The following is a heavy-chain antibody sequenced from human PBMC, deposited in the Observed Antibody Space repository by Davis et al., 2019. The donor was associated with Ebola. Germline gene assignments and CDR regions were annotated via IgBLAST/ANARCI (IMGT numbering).Heavy chain of an antibody. CDR1: GFTFSGSA. V-gene: IGHV3-73*01. Sequence: GGSLRLSCAASGFTFSGSAMHWVRQASGKGLEWVGRIRSKANSYATAYAASVKGRFTISRDDSKNTAYLQMNSLKTEDTGLYYCTKGSGTYDWGQGTLVTVSP. J-gene: IGHJ4*02. CDR3: TKGSGTYD. D-gene: IGHD6-25*01. CDR2: IRSKANSYAT.